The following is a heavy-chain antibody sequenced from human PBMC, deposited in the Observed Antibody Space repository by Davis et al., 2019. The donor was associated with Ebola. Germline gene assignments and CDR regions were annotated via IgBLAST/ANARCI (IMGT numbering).Heavy chain of an antibody. Sequence: GESLKISCATSGFTFSKFGMHWVRQAPGKGLEWVAVIWHDGSHKYYADSVKGRFTISRDNSKNTLYLQMNSLRAEDTAVYYCARDRSWMGTYYGMDVWGQGTTVTVSS. CDR3: ARDRSWMGTYYGMDV. J-gene: IGHJ6*02. CDR1: GFTFSKFG. D-gene: IGHD1-26*01. CDR2: IWHDGSHK. V-gene: IGHV3-33*01.